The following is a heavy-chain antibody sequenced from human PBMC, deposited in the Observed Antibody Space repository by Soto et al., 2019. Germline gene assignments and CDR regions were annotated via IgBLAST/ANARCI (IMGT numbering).Heavy chain of an antibody. J-gene: IGHJ4*02. D-gene: IGHD2-2*01. V-gene: IGHV3-23*01. CDR3: ARSNLYCSGSSCYVFDY. CDR1: GFTFNNYA. Sequence: EVQVLQSGGGLLQPGESLRLSCAASGFTFNNYAMSWVRQAPGKGLEWVSTVSGGGPNTYYADSVKGRFTVSRDNSKNTGYLQMSSLRAEDTTIYYCARSNLYCSGSSCYVFDYWGQGTLVTVSS. CDR2: VSGGGPNT.